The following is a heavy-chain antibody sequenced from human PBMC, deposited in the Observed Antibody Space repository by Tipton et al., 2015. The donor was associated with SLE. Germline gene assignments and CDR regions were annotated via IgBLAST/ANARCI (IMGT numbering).Heavy chain of an antibody. CDR2: IRYDGSNK. D-gene: IGHD1-26*01. J-gene: IGHJ6*02. Sequence: SLRLSCAASGFTFSSYGMHWVRQAPGKGLEWVAFIRYDGSNKYYADSVKGRFTISRDNSKNTLYLQMNSLRAEDTAVYYCAKDSGEWELNGMDVWGQGTTVTVSS. V-gene: IGHV3-30*02. CDR1: GFTFSSYG. CDR3: AKDSGEWELNGMDV.